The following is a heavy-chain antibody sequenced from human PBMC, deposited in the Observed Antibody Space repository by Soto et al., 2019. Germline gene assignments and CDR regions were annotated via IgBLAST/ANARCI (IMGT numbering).Heavy chain of an antibody. Sequence: GGSLRLSCAASGFTFSSYGMHWVRQAPGKGLEWVAVIWYDGSNKYYADSVKGRFTISRDNSKNTLYLQMNSLGAEDTAVYYCASGTASSSWYYFDYWGQGTLVTVSS. D-gene: IGHD6-13*01. V-gene: IGHV3-33*01. J-gene: IGHJ4*02. CDR2: IWYDGSNK. CDR1: GFTFSSYG. CDR3: ASGTASSSWYYFDY.